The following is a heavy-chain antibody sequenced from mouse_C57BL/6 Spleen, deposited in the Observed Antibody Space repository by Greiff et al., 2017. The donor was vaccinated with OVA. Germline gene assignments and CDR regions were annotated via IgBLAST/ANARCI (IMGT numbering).Heavy chain of an antibody. Sequence: QVQLKQSGPGLVQPSQSLSITCTVSGFSLTSYGVHWVRQSPGKGLEWLGVLWRGGSTDYNAAFMSRLSITKDNSKSQVFFKMNSLQADDTAIYYCAKNYYGSRYAMDYWGQGTSVTVSS. CDR1: GFSLTSYG. D-gene: IGHD1-1*01. CDR2: LWRGGST. V-gene: IGHV2-5*01. CDR3: AKNYYGSRYAMDY. J-gene: IGHJ4*01.